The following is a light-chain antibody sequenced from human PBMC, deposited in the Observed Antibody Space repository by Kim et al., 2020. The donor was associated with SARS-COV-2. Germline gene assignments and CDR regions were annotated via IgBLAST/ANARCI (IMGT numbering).Light chain of an antibody. CDR2: SKN. CDR1: APNIGSNT. J-gene: IGLJ1*01. Sequence: GQRVTISCSGSAPNIGSNTVNWYQQLPGAAPKLLIYSKNQRPSGVPDRFSGSKSGTSASLAISGLQSEDEGDYYCAAWDDSLNGYVFGTGTKVTVL. CDR3: AAWDDSLNGYV. V-gene: IGLV1-44*01.